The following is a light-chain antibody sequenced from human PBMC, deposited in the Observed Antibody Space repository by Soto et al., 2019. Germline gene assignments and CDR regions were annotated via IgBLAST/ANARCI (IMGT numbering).Light chain of an antibody. J-gene: IGLJ3*02. CDR3: QSYDSSTNWV. CDR1: SGTIASNY. V-gene: IGLV6-57*04. CDR2: QNE. Sequence: LTQPHSVSESPGKTVIISCTRSSGTIASNYVQWYQQRPGSTPTSVIYQNEQRPSGVPDRFSGSIDSSSNSASLTISGLKTEDEADYYCQSYDSSTNWVFGGGTKLTVL.